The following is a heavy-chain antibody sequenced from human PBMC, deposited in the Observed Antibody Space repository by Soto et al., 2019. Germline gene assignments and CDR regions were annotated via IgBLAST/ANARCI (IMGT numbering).Heavy chain of an antibody. D-gene: IGHD2-2*01. CDR1: GYTFTSYG. CDR3: ASSSPPSYDIVLVLVSMFYSSFHI. Sequence: ASVKVSCKASGYTFTSYGISWVRQAPGQGLERKGWISAYNGNTNYAQKLQGRVTMTTDTSTSTAYMELRSLRSDDTAMYYCASSSPPSYDIVLVLVSMFYSSFHICGQVSMVTGSS. CDR2: ISAYNGNT. J-gene: IGHJ3*02. V-gene: IGHV1-18*01.